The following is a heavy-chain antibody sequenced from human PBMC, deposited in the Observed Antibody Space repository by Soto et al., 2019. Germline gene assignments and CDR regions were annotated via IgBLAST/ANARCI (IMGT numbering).Heavy chain of an antibody. V-gene: IGHV3-7*01. D-gene: IGHD2-2*01. CDR3: VRGCGRASCPYYLDV. Sequence: EVQLVESGGGLVQPGGSLRLSCAASAFTLSTYWMSWVRQAPGKGQEWVATIKQDGSETHYVDSVKGRFTISRDNAENSLYLQMNSLRAEDTAVYYSVRGCGRASCPYYLDVWGKGTTVTVSS. J-gene: IGHJ6*03. CDR1: AFTLSTYW. CDR2: IKQDGSET.